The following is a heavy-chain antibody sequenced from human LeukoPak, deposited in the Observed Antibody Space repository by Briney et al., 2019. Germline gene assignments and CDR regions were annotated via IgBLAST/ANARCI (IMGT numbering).Heavy chain of an antibody. CDR3: ARGRGYCSSTSCYNPFDY. J-gene: IGHJ4*02. Sequence: ASVKVSCKASGGTFSSYTISWVRQAPGQGLEWMGRIIPILGIANYAQKFQGRVTITADKSTSTAYMELSSLRSEGTAVYYCARGRGYCSSTSCYNPFDYWGQGTLVTVSS. D-gene: IGHD2-2*02. CDR1: GGTFSSYT. V-gene: IGHV1-69*02. CDR2: IIPILGIA.